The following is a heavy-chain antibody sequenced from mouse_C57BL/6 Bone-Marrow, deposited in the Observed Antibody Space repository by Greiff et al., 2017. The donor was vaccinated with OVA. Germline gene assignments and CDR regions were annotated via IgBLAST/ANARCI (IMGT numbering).Heavy chain of an antibody. CDR3: AHYGSRLYLHY. V-gene: IGHV1-59*01. J-gene: IGHJ2*02. D-gene: IGHD1-1*01. CDR1: GYTFTNYW. Sequence: VQLQQPGAELVRPGTSVKLSCKASGYTFTNYWMHWVKQRPGQGLEWIGVIAPSDSYINYNQKFKGRATLTVDTSSSTAYMHLSSLTSEVSAVYYCAHYGSRLYLHYWGQGTSLTVSS. CDR2: IAPSDSYI.